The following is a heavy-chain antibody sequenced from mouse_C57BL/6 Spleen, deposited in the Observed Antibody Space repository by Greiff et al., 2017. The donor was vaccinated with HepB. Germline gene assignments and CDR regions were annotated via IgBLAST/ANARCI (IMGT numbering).Heavy chain of an antibody. V-gene: IGHV1-47*01. J-gene: IGHJ2*01. D-gene: IGHD3-3*01. Sequence: QVQLQQSGAELVKPGASVKLSCKASGYTFTTYPIEWMKQKHGKSLEWIGNFHPYNDDTKYNEKFKGKATLTVEKSSSTVYLELSRLTSDDAAVYSGAGTGAGDYFGYWGQGTTVTVSS. CDR2: FHPYNDDT. CDR1: GYTFTTYP. CDR3: AGTGAGDYFGY.